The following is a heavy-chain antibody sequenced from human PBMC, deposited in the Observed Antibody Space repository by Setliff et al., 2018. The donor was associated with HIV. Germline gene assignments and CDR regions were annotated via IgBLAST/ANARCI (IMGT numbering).Heavy chain of an antibody. Sequence: PSETLSLTCTVSGGSISSSSYYWGWIRQPPGKGLEWIGSIYYSGSTYYNPSLKSRVTISVDTSKNQFSLKLSSVTAADTAVYYCARGATREFIVGATIFDYWGQGTLVTVSS. CDR2: IYYSGST. D-gene: IGHD1-26*01. V-gene: IGHV4-39*07. J-gene: IGHJ4*02. CDR1: GGSISSSSYY. CDR3: ARGATREFIVGATIFDY.